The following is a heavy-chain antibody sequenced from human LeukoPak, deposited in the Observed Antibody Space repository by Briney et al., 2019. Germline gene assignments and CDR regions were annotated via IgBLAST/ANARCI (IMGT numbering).Heavy chain of an antibody. J-gene: IGHJ4*02. CDR2: IYYSGST. Sequence: SETLSLTCTVSGGSISSSSYYWGWIRQPPGKGLEWIGSIYYSGSTYYNPSLKSRVTISVDTSKNQFSLKLSSVTAADTAVYYCARKVAGYGDEKTQFDYWGQGTLVTVSS. CDR1: GGSISSSSYY. CDR3: ARKVAGYGDEKTQFDY. V-gene: IGHV4-39*01. D-gene: IGHD4-17*01.